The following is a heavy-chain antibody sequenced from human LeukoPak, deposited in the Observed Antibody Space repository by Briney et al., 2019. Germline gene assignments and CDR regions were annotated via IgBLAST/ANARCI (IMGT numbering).Heavy chain of an antibody. CDR2: IYYSGST. J-gene: IGHJ4*02. V-gene: IGHV4-59*01. CDR1: GASISTYY. CDR3: ARDGGYGRISY. D-gene: IGHD2-15*01. Sequence: SETLSLTCTVSGASISTYYWSWIRQPPGKGLEWVGYIYYSGSTNYNPSLKRRVTISVDTSKNQFSLKLSSVTAADTAVYYCARDGGYGRISYWGQGTLVTVSS.